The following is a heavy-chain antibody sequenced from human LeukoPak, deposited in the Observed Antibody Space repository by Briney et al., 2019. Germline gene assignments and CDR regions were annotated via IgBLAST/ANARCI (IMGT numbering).Heavy chain of an antibody. J-gene: IGHJ5*02. CDR2: IYYSGST. Sequence: SQTLSLTRTVSGGSISSGGYYWSWIRQHPGKGLEWIGYIYYSGSTYYNPSLKSRVTISVDTSKNQFSLKLSSVTAADTAVYYCARTDCSSTSCKKLGFDPWGQGTLVTVSS. V-gene: IGHV4-31*03. CDR3: ARTDCSSTSCKKLGFDP. CDR1: GGSISSGGYY. D-gene: IGHD2-2*01.